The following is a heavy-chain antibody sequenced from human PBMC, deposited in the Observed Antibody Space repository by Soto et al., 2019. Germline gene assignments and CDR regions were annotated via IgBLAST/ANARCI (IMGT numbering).Heavy chain of an antibody. CDR2: SYYSGST. Sequence: PSETLSLTCNVSGGSINNYFWSCIRQPPGKGLEWIGYSYYSGSTNYNPSLTSRVTISVDTSKNQFSLKLSPVTASDTAVYYCARHRGCSGGSCYRWFDPWGQGTLVTVSS. CDR3: ARHRGCSGGSCYRWFDP. V-gene: IGHV4-59*08. J-gene: IGHJ5*02. CDR1: GGSINNYF. D-gene: IGHD2-15*01.